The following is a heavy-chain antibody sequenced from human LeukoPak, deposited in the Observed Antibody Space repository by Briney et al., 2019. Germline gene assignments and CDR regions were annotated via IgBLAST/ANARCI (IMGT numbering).Heavy chain of an antibody. J-gene: IGHJ5*02. CDR2: INHSGST. V-gene: IGHV4-34*01. Sequence: SETLSLTCAVYGGSFSGYYWSWIRQPPGKGLEWIGEINHSGSTNYNPSLKSRVTISVDTSKNQFSLKLSSVTAADTAVYYCARAPLPQRYDFWSGYGWFDPWGQGTLVTVSS. CDR3: ARAPLPQRYDFWSGYGWFDP. D-gene: IGHD3-3*01. CDR1: GGSFSGYY.